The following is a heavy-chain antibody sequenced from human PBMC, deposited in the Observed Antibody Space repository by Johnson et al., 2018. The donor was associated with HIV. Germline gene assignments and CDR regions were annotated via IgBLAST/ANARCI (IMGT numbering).Heavy chain of an antibody. CDR3: AREGGIVLSPGSFDI. CDR1: GFTVSHNY. J-gene: IGHJ3*02. CDR2: FSSGGST. V-gene: IGHV3-53*01. D-gene: IGHD2-8*01. Sequence: EVQLVESGGGLIQPGGSLRLSCAASGFTVSHNYMSWVRQAPGEGLEWVSVFSSGGSTYYADSVKGRFTISRDNSKNTLYLQMNSLRAEDTAVYYCAREGGIVLSPGSFDIWGQGTMVTVSS.